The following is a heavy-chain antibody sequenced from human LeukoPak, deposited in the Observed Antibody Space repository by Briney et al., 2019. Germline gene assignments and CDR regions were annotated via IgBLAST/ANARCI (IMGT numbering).Heavy chain of an antibody. CDR3: AREATLSYNWKLLYYFDY. D-gene: IGHD1-20*01. V-gene: IGHV4-61*02. CDR1: GGSISSGSYY. Sequence: KASETLSLTCTASGGSISSGSYYWSWIRQPAGKGLEWIGRIYTSGSTNYNPSLKSRVTISVDTSKNQFSLKLSSVTAADTAVYYCAREATLSYNWKLLYYFDYWGQGTLVTVSS. CDR2: IYTSGST. J-gene: IGHJ4*02.